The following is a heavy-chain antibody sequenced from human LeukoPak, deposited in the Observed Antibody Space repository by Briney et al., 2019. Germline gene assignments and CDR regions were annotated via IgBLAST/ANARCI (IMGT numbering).Heavy chain of an antibody. Sequence: GGSLRLSCAASGFTFSSYSMNRVRQAPGKGLEWVSSISSSSSYIYYADSVKGRFTISRDNAKNSLYLQKNSLRAEDTAVYYCARDLSSGWFHDAFDIWGQGTMVTVSS. CDR2: ISSSSSYI. J-gene: IGHJ3*02. CDR1: GFTFSSYS. D-gene: IGHD6-19*01. V-gene: IGHV3-21*01. CDR3: ARDLSSGWFHDAFDI.